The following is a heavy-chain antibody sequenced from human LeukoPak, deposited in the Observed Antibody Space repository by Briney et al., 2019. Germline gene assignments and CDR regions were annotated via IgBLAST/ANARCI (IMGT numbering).Heavy chain of an antibody. J-gene: IGHJ4*02. Sequence: PSETLSLTCGVSGGFITNTNYWPWVRQPPGKGLEWIGEVNLQGSTNYNPSLMGRVAVAVDTSENHISLQLTSVTAADTAVYYCAQGTFYYGSGSYSYFDYWGQGTLVTVSS. CDR3: AQGTFYYGSGSYSYFDY. D-gene: IGHD3-10*01. V-gene: IGHV4-4*02. CDR2: VNLQGST. CDR1: GGFITNTNY.